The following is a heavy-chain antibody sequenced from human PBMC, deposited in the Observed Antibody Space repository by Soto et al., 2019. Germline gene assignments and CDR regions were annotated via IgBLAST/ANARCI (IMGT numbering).Heavy chain of an antibody. V-gene: IGHV1-18*01. J-gene: IGHJ6*02. CDR1: GYSFTTYG. CDR2: ISAYNGNT. Sequence: QVQLVQSGGEVKKPGASVKVSCKTSGYSFTTYGISWVRQAPGQGLEWMGWISAYNGNTNYAQKLQDRVTMTTDTSTSTAYMDMRSLRSDDTAVYYCAKEGPAPYSSSGMDVWGQGSMVTVSS. CDR3: AKEGPAPYSSSGMDV.